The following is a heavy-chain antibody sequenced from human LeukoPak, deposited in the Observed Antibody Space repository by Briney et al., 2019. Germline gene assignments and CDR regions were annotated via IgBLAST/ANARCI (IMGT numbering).Heavy chain of an antibody. V-gene: IGHV3-33*06. J-gene: IGHJ4*02. CDR2: IWYDGSNK. CDR3: AKSHSRGWGPFDY. CDR1: GFTFNRFG. D-gene: IGHD6-19*01. Sequence: PGGSLRLSCATSGFTFNRFGMHWVRQAPGKGLEWVAVIWYDGSNKDYADSVKGRFTISRDNSKNTLYLQMSGLRAEDTAVYYCAKSHSRGWGPFDYWGQGTLITVSS.